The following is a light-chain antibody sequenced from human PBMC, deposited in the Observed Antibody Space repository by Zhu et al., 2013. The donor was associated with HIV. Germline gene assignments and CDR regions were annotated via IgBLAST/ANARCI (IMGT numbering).Light chain of an antibody. Sequence: IQMTQSPSTLSASVGDRVTITCRASQGISSYLAWYQQKPGKAPKLLIYAASTLQSGVPSRFSGSGSGTDFTLTISCLQSEDFATYYCQQYYSYPRTFGQGTKVEIK. V-gene: IGKV1-8*01. CDR3: QQYYSYPRT. J-gene: IGKJ1*01. CDR2: AAS. CDR1: QGISSY.